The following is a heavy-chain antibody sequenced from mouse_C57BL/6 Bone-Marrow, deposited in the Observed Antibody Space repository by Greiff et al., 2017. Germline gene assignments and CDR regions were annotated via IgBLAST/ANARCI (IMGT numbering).Heavy chain of an antibody. CDR3: AREATFAWFAY. CDR2: ITPNYGAT. D-gene: IGHD3-2*02. V-gene: IGHV1-39*01. J-gene: IGHJ3*01. CDR1: GYSFTDYN. Sequence: VQLQQSGPELVKPGASVKKSCKASGYSFTDYNMNWVKQSNGKSLEWIGVITPNYGATSYNQKFKGKATLTVDKSSSTAYMQLNSLPSEDSAVYYCAREATFAWFAYWGQGTRVTVSA.